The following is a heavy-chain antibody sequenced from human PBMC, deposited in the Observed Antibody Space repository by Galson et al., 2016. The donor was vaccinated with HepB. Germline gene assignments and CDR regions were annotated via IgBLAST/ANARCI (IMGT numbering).Heavy chain of an antibody. CDR3: ATLNYYSGRHY. J-gene: IGHJ4*02. D-gene: IGHD3-10*01. V-gene: IGHV3-53*01. CDR1: DFTVSNNY. CDR2: IYSGGTT. Sequence: SLRLSCAASDFTVSNNYMMWVRQAPGKGLEWVSLIYSGGTTHYTDSVKGRFTISRDSSKNTLYLLLNNLRAEDTAMYYCATLNYYSGRHYWGPGTLVTVSS.